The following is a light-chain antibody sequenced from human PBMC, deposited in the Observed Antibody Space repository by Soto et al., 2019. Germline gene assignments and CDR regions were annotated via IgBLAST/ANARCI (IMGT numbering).Light chain of an antibody. J-gene: IGKJ1*01. V-gene: IGKV4-1*01. CDR3: QQYCSTPLT. CDR1: QSVLYSSNNKNY. CDR2: WAS. Sequence: DIVLTQSPDSLTVSLGERATINCKSSQSVLYSSNNKNYLAWYQQKPGQPPRLLVYWASTRESGVPDRFSGSGSGTDFTLTINSLQAEDVALYYCQQYCSTPLTFGQGTKVEIK.